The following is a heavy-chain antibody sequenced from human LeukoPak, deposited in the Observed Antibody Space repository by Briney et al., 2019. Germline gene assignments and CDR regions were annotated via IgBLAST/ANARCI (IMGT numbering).Heavy chain of an antibody. CDR3: ARGGGGGYYYFDY. CDR1: GFXFSSHS. Sequence: PGGSLRLSCAASGFXFSSHSMNWVRQAPGKGLEWVSYISSSSGTIFYADSVKGRFTISRDNAKNSLYLQMNSLRDEDTAVYYCARGGGGGYYYFDYWGRGILVTVSS. V-gene: IGHV3-48*02. D-gene: IGHD1-26*01. CDR2: ISSSSGTI. J-gene: IGHJ4*02.